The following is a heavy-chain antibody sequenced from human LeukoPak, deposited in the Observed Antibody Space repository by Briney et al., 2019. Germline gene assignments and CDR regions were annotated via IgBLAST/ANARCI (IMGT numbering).Heavy chain of an antibody. J-gene: IGHJ4*02. CDR1: GFTFSDYY. V-gene: IGHV3-11*03. CDR3: ARSSSWYLFDY. CDR2: ISSSSSHT. Sequence: GGSLRLSCAASGFTFSDYYMSWIRHAPGKRREWVSYISSSSSHTNYADSVKGRFTISRDNAKNSLYLQMNSLRAEDTAVYYCARSSSWYLFDYWGQGTLVTVSS. D-gene: IGHD6-13*01.